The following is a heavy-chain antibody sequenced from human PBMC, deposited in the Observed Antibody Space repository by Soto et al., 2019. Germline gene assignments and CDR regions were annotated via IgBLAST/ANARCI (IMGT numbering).Heavy chain of an antibody. CDR2: ISGSGGST. Sequence: GGSLRLSCAASGFTFSSYAMSWVRQAPGKGLEWVSAISGSGGSTDYAAPVKGRFTISRDDSKNTLYLQMNSLKTEDTAVYYCLGGWIQLWWVPYYYYGMDVWGQGTTVTVSS. V-gene: IGHV3-23*01. D-gene: IGHD5-18*01. CDR3: LGGWIQLWWVPYYYYGMDV. CDR1: GFTFSSYA. J-gene: IGHJ6*02.